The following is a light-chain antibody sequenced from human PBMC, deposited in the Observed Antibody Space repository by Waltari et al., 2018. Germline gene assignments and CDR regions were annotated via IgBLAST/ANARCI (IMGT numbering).Light chain of an antibody. J-gene: IGKJ2*01. CDR1: QSVSGN. Sequence: DIVLTQSPATLSVSPGEGVTLSCRASQSVSGNLAWYQQIPGQAPRLLIYGASTRATGIPARFSGSGSGTEFTLTISSLQSEDFAVYYCHQYDHWPTFTFGQGTKLEI. CDR2: GAS. CDR3: HQYDHWPTFT. V-gene: IGKV3-15*01.